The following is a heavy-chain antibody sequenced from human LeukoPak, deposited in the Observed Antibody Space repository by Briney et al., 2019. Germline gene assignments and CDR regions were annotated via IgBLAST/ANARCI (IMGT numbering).Heavy chain of an antibody. CDR1: GFTFSSYA. Sequence: GGSLRLSCAASGFTFSSYAMSWVRQAQGKGLKWASAISGSGGSTYYADSVKGRFTISRDNSKNTLYLQMNSLRAEDTAVYYCAKDRKGEDLLDAFDIWGQGTMVTVSS. CDR2: ISGSGGST. CDR3: AKDRKGEDLLDAFDI. D-gene: IGHD3-16*01. V-gene: IGHV3-23*01. J-gene: IGHJ3*02.